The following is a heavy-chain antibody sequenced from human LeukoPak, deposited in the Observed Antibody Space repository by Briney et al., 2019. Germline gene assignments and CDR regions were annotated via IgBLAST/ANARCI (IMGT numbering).Heavy chain of an antibody. D-gene: IGHD3-10*01. J-gene: IGHJ3*02. CDR2: ISSSGTTI. CDR3: ARDGIRSGAFDI. V-gene: IGHV3-48*03. CDR1: GFAFSSYE. Sequence: GGSLRLSCAASGFAFSSYEMNWVRQAPGKGLEWVSYISSSGTTIYDADSVKGRFTISRDNAKNSLYLQMNSLRAEDTAVYYCARDGIRSGAFDIWGRGTMVTVSS.